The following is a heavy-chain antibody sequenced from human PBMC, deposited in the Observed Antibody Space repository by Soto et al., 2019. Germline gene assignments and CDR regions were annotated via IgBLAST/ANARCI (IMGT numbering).Heavy chain of an antibody. V-gene: IGHV5-51*01. CDR3: ARFGSNLKRFGHGSGSYPSRYYYYGMDV. Sequence: GESLKISCKGSGYSFTSYWIGWVRQMPGKGLEWMGIIYPGDSDTRYSPSFQGQVTISADKSISTAYLQWSSLKASDTAMYYCARFGSNLKRFGHGSGSYPSRYYYYGMDVWGQGTTVTVSS. J-gene: IGHJ6*02. D-gene: IGHD3-10*01. CDR1: GYSFTSYW. CDR2: IYPGDSDT.